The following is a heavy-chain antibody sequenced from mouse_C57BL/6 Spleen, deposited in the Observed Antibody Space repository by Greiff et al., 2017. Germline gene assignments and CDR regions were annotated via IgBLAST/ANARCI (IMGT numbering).Heavy chain of an antibody. CDR1: GYTFTSYW. V-gene: IGHV1-55*01. CDR2: IYPGSGST. Sequence: QVQLQQSGAELVKPGASVKMSCKASGYTFTSYWITWVKQRPGQGLEWIGDIYPGSGSTNYNEKFKSKATLTVDTSSSTAYMQLSSLTSEDSAVYYCASGGLRRGLDYWGQGTTLTVSS. CDR3: ASGGLRRGLDY. J-gene: IGHJ2*01. D-gene: IGHD2-4*01.